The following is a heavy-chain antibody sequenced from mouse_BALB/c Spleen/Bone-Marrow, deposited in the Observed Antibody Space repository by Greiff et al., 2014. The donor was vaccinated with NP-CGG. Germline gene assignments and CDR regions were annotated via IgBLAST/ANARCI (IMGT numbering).Heavy chain of an antibody. D-gene: IGHD1-1*01. V-gene: IGHV1-9*01. CDR3: AKVITTTERPSFSY. CDR2: ILPGSGST. CDR1: GYTFSSYW. Sequence: QVQLKESRAELMKPGASGKISCQASGYTFSSYWIEWVKKRPGHGLEWIGEILPGSGSTNYNEKFKGKATFTADTSSNTAYMQLSSLTSEDSAVYYCAKVITTTERPSFSYWGQ. J-gene: IGHJ3*01.